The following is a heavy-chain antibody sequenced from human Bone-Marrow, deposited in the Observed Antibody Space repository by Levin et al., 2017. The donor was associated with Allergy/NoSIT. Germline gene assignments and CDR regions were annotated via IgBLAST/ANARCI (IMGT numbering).Heavy chain of an antibody. CDR1: GFTFSSYW. D-gene: IGHD6-13*01. CDR3: ANWGTPGKSAAIDY. Sequence: GGSLRLSCEASGFTFSSYWMSWVRQAPGKGLEWVATIKEEGNEKYYLDSVGGRFTISRDNARNSLYLQMNGLRVEDTAVYYCANWGTPGKSAAIDYWGRGTLVTVSS. J-gene: IGHJ4*02. CDR2: IKEEGNEK. V-gene: IGHV3-7*03.